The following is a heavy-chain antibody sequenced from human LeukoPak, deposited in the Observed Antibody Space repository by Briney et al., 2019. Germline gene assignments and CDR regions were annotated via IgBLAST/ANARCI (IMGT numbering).Heavy chain of an antibody. V-gene: IGHV4-59*08. CDR2: IYGSGST. CDR3: ARNVGWYSHDS. J-gene: IGHJ4*02. Sequence: ASETLSLTCTVSGDSLSSHYWSWIRQPPGKGLEWIGYIYGSGSTHYDPSLRSRVTISEDTSKNQFSLKLTSVTAADTAVYYCARNVGWYSHDSWGQGTLVTVSS. D-gene: IGHD6-19*01. CDR1: GDSLSSHY.